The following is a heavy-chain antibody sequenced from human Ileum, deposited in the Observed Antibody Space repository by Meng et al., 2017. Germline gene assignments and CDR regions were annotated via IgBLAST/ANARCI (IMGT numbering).Heavy chain of an antibody. CDR2: IHPNSGGT. V-gene: IGHV1-2*02. J-gene: IGHJ5*02. D-gene: IGHD2-15*01. Sequence: QVRGVQSGAEVKKPGASVKVSCKASGYTFTDYHIHWVRQAPGQGLEWMGWIHPNSGGTTYAQKFQGRVTMARDTSISTAYMELSNLKSDDTAVYYCARHGAKGCSGGICYRNWLDPWGQGTLVTVSS. CDR1: GYTFTDYH. CDR3: ARHGAKGCSGGICYRNWLDP.